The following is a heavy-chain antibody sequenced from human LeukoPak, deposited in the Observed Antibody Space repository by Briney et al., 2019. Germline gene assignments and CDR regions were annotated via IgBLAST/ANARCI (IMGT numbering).Heavy chain of an antibody. CDR3: ARPFGGYSYGDDAFDI. V-gene: IGHV1-46*01. Sequence: ASVKVSCKASGYTFTSYYMHWVRQAPGQGLECMGIINPSGGSTSYAQKFQGRVTMTRDTSTSTVYMELSSLRSEDTAVYYCARPFGGYSYGDDAFDIWGQGTMVTVSS. CDR1: GYTFTSYY. CDR2: INPSGGST. J-gene: IGHJ3*02. D-gene: IGHD5-18*01.